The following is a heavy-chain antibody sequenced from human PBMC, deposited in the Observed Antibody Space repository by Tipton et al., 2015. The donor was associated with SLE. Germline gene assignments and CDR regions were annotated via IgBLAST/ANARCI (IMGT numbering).Heavy chain of an antibody. J-gene: IGHJ4*02. CDR2: ISSSSSYI. CDR3: ARAPGQLWPWDY. CDR1: GFTFSSYS. D-gene: IGHD5-18*01. Sequence: SLRLSCAASGFTFSSYSMNWVRQAPGKGLEWVSSISSSSSYIYYADSVKGRFTISRDNAKNSLYLQMNSLRAEDTAVYYCARAPGQLWPWDYWGQGTLVTVSS. V-gene: IGHV3-21*01.